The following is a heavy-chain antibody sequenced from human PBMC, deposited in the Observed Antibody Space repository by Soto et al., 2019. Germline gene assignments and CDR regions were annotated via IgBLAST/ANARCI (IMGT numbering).Heavy chain of an antibody. J-gene: IGHJ5*02. CDR1: RDTFTSYY. CDR3: AGSSWGNFCIIIEGTNWFAP. Sequence: ASVKDSCKAPRDTFTSYYINWVRQAPGQGLEWMGVINPHGGSTAYAQKFKGRVTLTSDTSANTVYMEVSSLTSEDTAMYYCAGSSWGNFCIIIEGTNWFAPWGQGTLVTVSS. D-gene: IGHD1-26*01. CDR2: INPHGGST. V-gene: IGHV1-46*01.